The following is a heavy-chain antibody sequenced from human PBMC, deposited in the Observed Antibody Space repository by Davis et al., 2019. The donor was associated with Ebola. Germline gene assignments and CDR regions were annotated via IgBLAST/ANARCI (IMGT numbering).Heavy chain of an antibody. CDR1: GNSFSSHW. J-gene: IGHJ3*02. CDR3: ASLRRTITGMDDAFDI. Sequence: PGGSLRLSCKDSGNSFSSHWIGWVRQMPGKGLEWMGIIYTGDSDPRYSPSFRGQVTITADKSIKTAFLQWSSLKASDTALYYCASLRRTITGMDDAFDIWGQGTMVTVSS. V-gene: IGHV5-51*01. D-gene: IGHD2-8*02. CDR2: IYTGDSDP.